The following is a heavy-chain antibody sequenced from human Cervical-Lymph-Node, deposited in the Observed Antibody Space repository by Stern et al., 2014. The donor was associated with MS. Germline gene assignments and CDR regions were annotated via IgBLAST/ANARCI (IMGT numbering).Heavy chain of an antibody. D-gene: IGHD5-24*01. CDR3: ARGHIPYAYNYLFDY. V-gene: IGHV3-33*01. J-gene: IGHJ4*02. CDR2: AWYDGSTA. CDR1: GFPFSSYG. Sequence: QVQLLESGGGVVQPGTSLRLSCAASGFPFSSYGMHWVRQAPGTGLEWVALAWYDGSTAYYTNSVKGRGTISRDKAKNTLSLQMNSLTAEDTAVYYCARGHIPYAYNYLFDYWGQGTLVTVSS.